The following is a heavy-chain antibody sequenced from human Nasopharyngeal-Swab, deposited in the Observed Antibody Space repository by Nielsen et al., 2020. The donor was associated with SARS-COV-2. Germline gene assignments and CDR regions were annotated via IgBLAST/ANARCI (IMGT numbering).Heavy chain of an antibody. CDR1: GFSLSTSGVG. J-gene: IGHJ4*02. CDR3: AHRPITMVRGVLGYFDY. D-gene: IGHD3-10*01. V-gene: IGHV2-5*01. CDR2: IYWNDDK. Sequence: SGPTLVKPTQTLTLTCTFSGFSLSTSGVGVGWSRQPPGKALEWLALIYWNDDKRYSPSLKSRLTITKDTSKNQVVLTMTNMDPVDTATYYCAHRPITMVRGVLGYFDYWGQGTLVTVSS.